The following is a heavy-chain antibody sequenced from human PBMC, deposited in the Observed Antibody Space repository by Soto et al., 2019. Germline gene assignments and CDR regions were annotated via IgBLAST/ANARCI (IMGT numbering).Heavy chain of an antibody. D-gene: IGHD2-21*02. CDR1: GGSISSSNW. CDR3: ATRIVVVTAIPPPYFDY. CDR2: IYHGGST. J-gene: IGHJ4*02. V-gene: IGHV4-4*02. Sequence: QVQLQESGPGLVKPSGTLSLTCAVSGGSISSSNWWSWVRQPPGKGLEWFGEIYHGGSTNYNPSLKSRVTLPVDKSQNQFSLKLSSVTAADTAVYYCATRIVVVTAIPPPYFDYWGQGTLVTVSS.